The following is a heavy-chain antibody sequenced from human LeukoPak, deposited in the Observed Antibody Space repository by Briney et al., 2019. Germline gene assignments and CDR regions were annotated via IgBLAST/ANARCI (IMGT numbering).Heavy chain of an antibody. D-gene: IGHD4-17*01. Sequence: SGGSLRLSCAASGFTFSSYAMSWVRQAPGKGLEWVAVISYDGSNKYYADSVKGRFTISRDNSKNTLYLQMNSLRAEDTAVYYCARDSTTAPGDYWGQGTLVTVSS. CDR1: GFTFSSYA. CDR3: ARDSTTAPGDY. CDR2: ISYDGSNK. J-gene: IGHJ4*02. V-gene: IGHV3-30-3*01.